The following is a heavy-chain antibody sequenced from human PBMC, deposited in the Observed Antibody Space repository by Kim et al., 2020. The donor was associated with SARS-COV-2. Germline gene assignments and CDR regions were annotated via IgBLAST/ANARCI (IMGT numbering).Heavy chain of an antibody. D-gene: IGHD2-2*01. V-gene: IGHV4-34*01. Sequence: NPSLKSRVTISVDTSKNQFALKLSSVTAADTAVYYCARGSLSPAAIGTGYWGQGTLVTVSS. CDR3: ARGSLSPAAIGTGY. J-gene: IGHJ4*02.